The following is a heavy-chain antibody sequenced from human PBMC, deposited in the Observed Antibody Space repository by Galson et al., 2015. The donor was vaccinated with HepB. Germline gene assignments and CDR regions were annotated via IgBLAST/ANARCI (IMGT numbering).Heavy chain of an antibody. CDR2: MSDNGENT. CDR1: GFTFSSYA. Sequence: SLRLSCAASGFTFSSYAIMWVRQAPGKGLEWVSGMSDNGENTFYADSVKGRLTISRDISKNTVYLQMNSLRVEDTAVYYCATRSGASGWYSYFQHWGQGTLVTVSS. J-gene: IGHJ1*01. CDR3: ATRSGASGWYSYFQH. D-gene: IGHD6-19*01. V-gene: IGHV3-23*01.